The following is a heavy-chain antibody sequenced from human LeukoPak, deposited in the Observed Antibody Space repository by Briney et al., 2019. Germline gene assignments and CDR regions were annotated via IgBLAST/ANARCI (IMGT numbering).Heavy chain of an antibody. CDR2: IIPIFGTA. CDR3: AAGEGYDFWSGYYPPWFDP. D-gene: IGHD3-3*01. V-gene: IGHV1-69*05. J-gene: IGHJ5*02. CDR1: GGTFSSYA. Sequence: SVKVSCKASGGTFSSYAISWVRQAPGQGFEWMGGIIPIFGTANYARKFQGRVTITTDESTSTAYMELSSLRSEDTAVYYCAAGEGYDFWSGYYPPWFDPWGQGTLVTVSS.